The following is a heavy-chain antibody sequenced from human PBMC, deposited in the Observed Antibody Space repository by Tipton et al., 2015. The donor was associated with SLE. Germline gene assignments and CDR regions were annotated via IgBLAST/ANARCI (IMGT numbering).Heavy chain of an antibody. CDR2: IYYSGST. CDR1: AGSISSFY. Sequence: TLSLTCTVSAGSISSFYWSWIPQPPGKGLEWIGNIYYSGSTNYNPSLKSRVTISVDTSKNQFSLKLSSVTAADTAVYYCARTPTYSNYGYYYYYYYMDVWGKRTTVTVSS. CDR3: ARTPTYSNYGYYYYYYYMDV. J-gene: IGHJ6*03. D-gene: IGHD4-11*01. V-gene: IGHV4-59*01.